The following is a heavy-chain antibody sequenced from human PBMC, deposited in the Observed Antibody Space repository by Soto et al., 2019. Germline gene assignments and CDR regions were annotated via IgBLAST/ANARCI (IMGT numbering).Heavy chain of an antibody. Sequence: SLTCVVSGYSISTAFYWGWIRQPPGKVLEWIGYIYSDGSTYYNPSLKTRVTMSVDTSKNQFSLKLSSVTAADTAVYFCVRTTVSYYFDYWGQGXLVTVSS. D-gene: IGHD4-17*01. V-gene: IGHV4-38-2*01. CDR1: GYSISTAFY. J-gene: IGHJ4*02. CDR3: VRTTVSYYFDY. CDR2: IYSDGST.